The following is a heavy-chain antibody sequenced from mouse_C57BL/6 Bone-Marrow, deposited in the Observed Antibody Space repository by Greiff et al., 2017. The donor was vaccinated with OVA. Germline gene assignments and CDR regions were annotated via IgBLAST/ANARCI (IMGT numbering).Heavy chain of an antibody. CDR1: GIDFSRYW. V-gene: IGHV4-1*01. CDR2: INPDSSTI. Sequence: ATGGIDFSRYWMSWVRRAPGKGLEWIGEINPDSSTINYAPSLKDKFIISRDNAKNTLYLQMSKVRSEDTALYYCAREGPNWYFDVWGTGTTVTVSS. CDR3: AREGPNWYFDV. J-gene: IGHJ1*03.